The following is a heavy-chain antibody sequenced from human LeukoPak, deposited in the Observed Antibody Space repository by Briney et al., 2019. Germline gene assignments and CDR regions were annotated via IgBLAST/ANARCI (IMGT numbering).Heavy chain of an antibody. D-gene: IGHD4-11*01. CDR2: IYYSGST. CDR1: GGSISSSSYY. J-gene: IGHJ4*02. V-gene: IGHV4-39*01. CDR3: ATAGLQVIDY. Sequence: PSETLSFTCSVSGGSISSSSYYWGWIRQPPGKGLEWIGSIYYSGSTYYNPSLKRRVTISVDTSKNQFSLKLSSVTAADTAVYYCATAGLQVIDYWGQGTLVTVSS.